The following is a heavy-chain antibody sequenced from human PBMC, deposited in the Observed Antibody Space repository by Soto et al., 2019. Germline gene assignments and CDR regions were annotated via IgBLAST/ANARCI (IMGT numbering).Heavy chain of an antibody. J-gene: IGHJ5*02. D-gene: IGHD2-2*02. CDR2: IYYSGST. CDR3: ARQLVTGYTDH. CDR1: GASIDAYY. Sequence: SETLSLTCTVSGASIDAYYWTWIRQPPGKGLEWIGYIYYSGSTDYNPSLKSRVTISIDASRTHFSLKLSSVTAADTAVYYCARQLVTGYTDHWGQGALVTVSS. V-gene: IGHV4-59*01.